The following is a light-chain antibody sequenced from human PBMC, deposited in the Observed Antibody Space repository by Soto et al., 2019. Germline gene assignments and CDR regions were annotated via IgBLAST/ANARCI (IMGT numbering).Light chain of an antibody. CDR1: QTIKNL. CDR3: QQYGSSPRT. J-gene: IGKJ1*01. Sequence: TQSPATLSVSPGEGVTLSCRASQTIKNLLAWYQQRPGQSPRLLLYYASTRATGVPARFSGSGSGTEFTLAISSLQSEDFATYYCQQYGSSPRTFGQGTKVDIK. V-gene: IGKV3-15*01. CDR2: YAS.